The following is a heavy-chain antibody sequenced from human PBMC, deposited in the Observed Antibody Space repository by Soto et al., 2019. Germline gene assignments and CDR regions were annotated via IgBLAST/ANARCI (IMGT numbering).Heavy chain of an antibody. V-gene: IGHV3-74*01. CDR3: ARSTQNLDY. CDR1: GFIFSSYW. D-gene: IGHD1-1*01. Sequence: HPGGSLRLSCAASGFIFSSYWMHWVRQAPGKGLVWVSRVNSDGSSTSYADSVKGRFTISRDNAKNTLYLKMNSLRAEDTAVYYCARSTQNLDYWGQGTLVTVSS. J-gene: IGHJ4*02. CDR2: VNSDGSST.